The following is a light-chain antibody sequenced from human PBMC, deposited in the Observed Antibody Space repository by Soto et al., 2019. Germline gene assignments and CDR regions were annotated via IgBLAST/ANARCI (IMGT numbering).Light chain of an antibody. V-gene: IGKV1-33*01. J-gene: IGKJ5*01. CDR3: QQYKHLIT. Sequence: DIQMTLSPSSLSASVGDRVTITCQASQDISNYLNLYQQKPGKAPKLLIYDASNLETGVPSRFSGSGSGTDFTFTITSLQPEDIATYYCQQYKHLITFGQGTRLEIK. CDR1: QDISNY. CDR2: DAS.